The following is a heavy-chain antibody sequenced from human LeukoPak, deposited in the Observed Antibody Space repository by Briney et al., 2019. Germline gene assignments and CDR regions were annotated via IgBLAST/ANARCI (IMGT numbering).Heavy chain of an antibody. D-gene: IGHD4-17*01. CDR3: ARAPSYGDRGLNWFDP. Sequence: ASVKVSCKASGYTFTGYYIHWVRQAPGQGLEWMGGIKPKSGGTKYEQKFTGRVTMTRDTSISTAYLEMSRLRSDDPTVYYCARAPSYGDRGLNWFDPWGQGTPVTVSS. CDR1: GYTFTGYY. CDR2: IKPKSGGT. J-gene: IGHJ5*02. V-gene: IGHV1-2*02.